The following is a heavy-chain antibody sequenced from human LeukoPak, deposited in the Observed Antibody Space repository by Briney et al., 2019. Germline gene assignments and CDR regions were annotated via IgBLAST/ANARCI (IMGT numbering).Heavy chain of an antibody. J-gene: IGHJ5*02. D-gene: IGHD6-19*01. V-gene: IGHV3-33*06. CDR2: IWYDGSQR. Sequence: GGSLRLSCVASGFIFSTYGLHWVCQSPGRGLEWVAVIWYDGSQRYYADSVKGRFTISRDDSQNTIYLQMDSLRAEDTAVYYCAKGQWLTWFDPWGQGTLVTVSS. CDR3: AKGQWLTWFDP. CDR1: GFIFSTYG.